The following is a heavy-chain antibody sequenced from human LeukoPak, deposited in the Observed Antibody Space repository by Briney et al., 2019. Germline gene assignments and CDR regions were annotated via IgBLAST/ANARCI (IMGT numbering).Heavy chain of an antibody. CDR1: GGSISSGDYY. CDR2: ISNSGTTR. D-gene: IGHD6-19*01. Sequence: LSLTCTVSGGSISSGDYYMSWIRQAPGRGLEWVSYISNSGTTRYYADSVKGRFTISRDNAKNSLYLQMNSLRAEDTAVYYCARDQTGITVAATGWFDPWGQGTLVTVSS. V-gene: IGHV3-11*04. J-gene: IGHJ5*02. CDR3: ARDQTGITVAATGWFDP.